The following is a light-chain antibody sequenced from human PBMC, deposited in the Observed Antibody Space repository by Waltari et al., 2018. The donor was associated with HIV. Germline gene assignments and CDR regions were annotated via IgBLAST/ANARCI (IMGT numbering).Light chain of an antibody. CDR1: QDIANY. CDR2: ATS. V-gene: IGKV1-39*01. CDR3: QQSYTTPSWT. Sequence: DIQMTQSPSSLSASVGDSVTITCRSSQDIANYLNWYQQKLGEAPKLLIHATSTLQAGVPSRFSGGGSGSLFTLTISSLQPEDFATYHCQQSYTTPSWTFGQGTKLEVK. J-gene: IGKJ1*01.